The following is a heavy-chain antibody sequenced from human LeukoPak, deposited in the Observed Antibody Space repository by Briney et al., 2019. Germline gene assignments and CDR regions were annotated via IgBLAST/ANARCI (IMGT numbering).Heavy chain of an antibody. CDR3: ARDDGVAAAGTPLFDY. D-gene: IGHD6-13*01. CDR2: IIPILGIA. CDR1: GGTFSSYA. V-gene: IGHV1-69*04. J-gene: IGHJ4*02. Sequence: SVKVSCKASGGTFSSYAISWVRQAPGQGLEWMGRIIPILGIANYAQKFQGRVTITADKSTSIAYMELSSLRSEDTAVYYCARDDGVAAAGTPLFDYWGQGTLVTVSS.